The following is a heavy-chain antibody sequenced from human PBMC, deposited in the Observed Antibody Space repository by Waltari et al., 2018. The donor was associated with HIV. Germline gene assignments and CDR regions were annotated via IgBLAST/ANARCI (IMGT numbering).Heavy chain of an antibody. V-gene: IGHV4-39*01. Sequence: QLQLQESGPGLVKPSETLSLTCTVSGGSISSSSYYWGWIRQPPGKGLEWIGSIYYSGSTYYNPSLKSRVTISVDTSKNQFSLKLSSVTAADTAVYYCARAGESSPIPYYYGMDVWGQGP. D-gene: IGHD3-16*01. CDR3: ARAGESSPIPYYYGMDV. CDR2: IYYSGST. CDR1: GGSISSSSYY. J-gene: IGHJ6*02.